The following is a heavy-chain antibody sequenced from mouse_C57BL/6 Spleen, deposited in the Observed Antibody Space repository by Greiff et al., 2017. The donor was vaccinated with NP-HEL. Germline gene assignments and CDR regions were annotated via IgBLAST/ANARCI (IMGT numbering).Heavy chain of an antibody. CDR2: IDPSDSYT. Sequence: QVQLQQPGAELVMPGASVKLSCKASGYTFTSYWMHWVKQRPGQGLEWIGEIDPSDSYTNYNQKFKGKSTLTVDKSSSTAYMQLSSLTSEDSAVYYCARWAPPLMDYWGQGTSVTVSS. V-gene: IGHV1-69*01. CDR1: GYTFTSYW. CDR3: ARWAPPLMDY. J-gene: IGHJ4*01. D-gene: IGHD6-1*01.